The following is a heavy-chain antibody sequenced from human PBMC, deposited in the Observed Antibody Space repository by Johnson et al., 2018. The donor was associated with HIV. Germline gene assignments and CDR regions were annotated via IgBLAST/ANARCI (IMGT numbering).Heavy chain of an antibody. J-gene: IGHJ3*02. CDR3: AREGGSSGPDAFDI. Sequence: VQLVESGGGVVQTGGSLRLSCAASGFTFDDYGVSWVRQAPGKGLEWVSVIYSGGSTYYADSVKGRFTISRDNSKNTLYVQMNSLRAEDTAVYYCAREGGSSGPDAFDIWGQVTMVTVSS. V-gene: IGHV3-66*01. CDR1: GFTFDDYG. D-gene: IGHD3-16*01. CDR2: IYSGGST.